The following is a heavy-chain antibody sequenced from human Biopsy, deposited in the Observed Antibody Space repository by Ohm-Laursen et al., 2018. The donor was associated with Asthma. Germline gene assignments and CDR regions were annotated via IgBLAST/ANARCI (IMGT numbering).Heavy chain of an antibody. CDR3: VHTLVGLKAFDF. J-gene: IGHJ4*02. CDR2: IYWDDDK. Sequence: TQTLTLTCTFSGFSLSTSGGGVGWIRQPPGKALEWLGNIYWDDDKRYSPSLQSRLTITRDTPKDQVVLTMTNMGPVATGTYYCVHTLVGLKAFDFWGQGTLVTVSS. CDR1: GFSLSTSGGG. D-gene: IGHD1-26*01. V-gene: IGHV2-5*02.